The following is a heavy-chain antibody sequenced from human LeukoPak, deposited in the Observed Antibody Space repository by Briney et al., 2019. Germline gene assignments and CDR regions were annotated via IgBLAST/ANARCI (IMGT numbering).Heavy chain of an antibody. D-gene: IGHD2-2*01. J-gene: IGHJ4*02. CDR1: GFPFSSHG. CDR2: IIGGGGIT. CDR3: ALGAMYQLDS. Sequence: GGTLRLSCAASGFPFSSHGMSWLRQAPGKGLEWVSGIIGGGGITYYANSVKGRFTISGDNSKNTLFLQMNSLRAEDTAVYYCALGAMYQLDSWGQGTLVIVSS. V-gene: IGHV3-23*01.